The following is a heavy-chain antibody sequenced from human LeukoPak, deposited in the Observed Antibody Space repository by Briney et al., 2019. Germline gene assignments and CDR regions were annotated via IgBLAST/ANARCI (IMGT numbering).Heavy chain of an antibody. D-gene: IGHD6-13*01. Sequence: GGSLRLSCAASGFTLSSYAMSWVRQAPGKRLEWVSAISGSGGSTYYADSVKGRFTISRDNSKNTLYLQMNSLRAEDTAVYYCAKDMEVGSSSWYTDAFDIWGQGTMVTVSS. J-gene: IGHJ3*02. CDR2: ISGSGGST. CDR1: GFTLSSYA. CDR3: AKDMEVGSSSWYTDAFDI. V-gene: IGHV3-23*01.